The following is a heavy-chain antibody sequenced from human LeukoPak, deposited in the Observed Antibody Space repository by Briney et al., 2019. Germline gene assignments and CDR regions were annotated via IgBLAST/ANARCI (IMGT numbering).Heavy chain of an antibody. CDR1: GFTFSSYG. V-gene: IGHV3-33*06. CDR3: AKDRPVSGSIGYFDY. CDR2: IWYDGSNK. Sequence: PGGSLRLSCAASGFTFSSYGMHWVRQAPGKGLEWVAVIWYDGSNKYYADSVKGRFTISRDNSKNTLYLQMNSLRAEDTAVYYCAKDRPVSGSIGYFDYWGQGTLVTVSS. D-gene: IGHD1-26*01. J-gene: IGHJ4*02.